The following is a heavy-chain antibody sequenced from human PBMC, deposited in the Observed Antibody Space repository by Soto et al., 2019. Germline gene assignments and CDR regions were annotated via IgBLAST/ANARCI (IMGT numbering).Heavy chain of an antibody. CDR1: GGSFSGYY. D-gene: IGHD3-3*01. CDR2: INHSGST. Sequence: QVQLQQWGAGLLKPSETLSLTCAVYGGSFSGYYWSWIRQPPGKGLEWIGEINHSGSTNYNPSLKGRVNKSGRPSQEPFSLELGFGAGADTAVYYCARERRITIFTTRDYYFDYWGQGTLVTVSS. V-gene: IGHV4-34*01. CDR3: ARERRITIFTTRDYYFDY. J-gene: IGHJ4*02.